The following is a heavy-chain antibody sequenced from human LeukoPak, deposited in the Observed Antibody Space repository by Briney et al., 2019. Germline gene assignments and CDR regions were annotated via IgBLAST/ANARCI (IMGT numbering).Heavy chain of an antibody. D-gene: IGHD2-2*01. Sequence: ASVTVSCKASGYTFSSHGITWVRQAPGQGPEWMAWTSGTGYNTDYSQKFQGRVSVTADTSTSTAYMEVRSLRSEDTAIYYCARSQCPDSTSCYYFFYFDFWGQGTPVTVSS. CDR1: GYTFSSHG. J-gene: IGHJ4*02. CDR2: TSGTGYNT. CDR3: ARSQCPDSTSCYYFFYFDF. V-gene: IGHV1-18*01.